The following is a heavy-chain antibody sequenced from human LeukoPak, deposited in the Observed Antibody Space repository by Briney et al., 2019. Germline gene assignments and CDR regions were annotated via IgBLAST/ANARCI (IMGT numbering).Heavy chain of an antibody. CDR2: IRSKANSYAT. J-gene: IGHJ4*02. Sequence: GGSLRLSCATSGFTFSGSAIHWVRQASGKGLEWVGRIRSKANSYATTDAASVKGRFTISRDDSRNTAYLQMNSLKTEDTAVYYCTRPSYDSSVSGVVYWGQGTLVTVSS. CDR1: GFTFSGSA. D-gene: IGHD3-22*01. V-gene: IGHV3-73*01. CDR3: TRPSYDSSVSGVVY.